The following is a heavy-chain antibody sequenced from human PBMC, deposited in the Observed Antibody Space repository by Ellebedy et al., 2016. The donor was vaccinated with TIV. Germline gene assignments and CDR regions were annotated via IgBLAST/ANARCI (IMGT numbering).Heavy chain of an antibody. Sequence: SETLSLTCAVYGGSFSGYYWSWIRQPPGKGLEWIGEINHSGSTNYNPSLKSRVTISVDTSKNQFSLKLSSVTAADTAVYYCARVFSSSWYFKGYFQHWGQGTLVTVSS. J-gene: IGHJ1*01. CDR1: GGSFSGYY. CDR2: INHSGST. V-gene: IGHV4-34*01. D-gene: IGHD6-13*01. CDR3: ARVFSSSWYFKGYFQH.